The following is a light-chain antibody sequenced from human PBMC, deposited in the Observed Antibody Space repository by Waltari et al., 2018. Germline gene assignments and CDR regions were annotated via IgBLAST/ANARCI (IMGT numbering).Light chain of an antibody. CDR1: NIESNS. Sequence: YVLTQPPSVSVAPGKTATLTCGGGNIESNSVNWYQQKPGPAPVVVLFYDTDRPSGIPDRFSGSNSGNTATLTVSGLQADDEADYYCSSYAHNNHFVFGTGTKVTVL. J-gene: IGLJ1*01. V-gene: IGLV3-21*01. CDR3: SSYAHNNHFV. CDR2: YDT.